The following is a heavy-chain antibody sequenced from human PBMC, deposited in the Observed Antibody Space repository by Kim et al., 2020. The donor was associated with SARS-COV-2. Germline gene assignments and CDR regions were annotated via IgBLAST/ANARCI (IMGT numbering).Heavy chain of an antibody. J-gene: IGHJ5*02. V-gene: IGHV3-48*04. Sequence: GGSLRLSCAASGFTFSSYSMNWVRQAPGKGLEWVSYISSSSSTIYYADSVKGRFTISRDNAKNSLYLQMNSLRAEDTAVYYCARDRPYYYGSGSPNWFDPWGQGTLVTVSS. CDR2: ISSSSSTI. CDR3: ARDRPYYYGSGSPNWFDP. D-gene: IGHD3-10*01. CDR1: GFTFSSYS.